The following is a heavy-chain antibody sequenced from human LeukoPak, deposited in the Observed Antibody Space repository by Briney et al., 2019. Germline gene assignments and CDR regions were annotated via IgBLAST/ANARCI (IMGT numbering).Heavy chain of an antibody. V-gene: IGHV3-23*01. D-gene: IGHD5-12*01. CDR1: GFTFSSYA. CDR2: ISDSGSGGNT. J-gene: IGHJ4*02. Sequence: GGSLRLSCAASGFTFSSYAMSWVRQAPGKGLEWVSTISDSGSGGNTYYADSVKGRFTISRDNSKNTLYLQMNSLRAEDTAVYYCAKDGAWLRFDDWGQGILVTVSS. CDR3: AKDGAWLRFDD.